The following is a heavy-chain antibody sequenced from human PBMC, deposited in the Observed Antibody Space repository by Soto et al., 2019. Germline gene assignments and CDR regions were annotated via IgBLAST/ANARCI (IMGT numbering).Heavy chain of an antibody. CDR3: TTLAVAGPPRGGFYI. Sequence: EVQLVDSGGGLVKPGGSLRLSCAASGFTFTNRWMNWVRQAPGKGLEWVGRIKSKTDGGTTDYAAPVKGRFIISTDDLKNTVYLQMNRLKTEDTAGYFCTTLAVAGPPRGGFYIWGQGEFVAVSS. D-gene: IGHD6-19*01. V-gene: IGHV3-15*01. CDR1: GFTFTNRW. CDR2: IKSKTDGGTT. J-gene: IGHJ3*02.